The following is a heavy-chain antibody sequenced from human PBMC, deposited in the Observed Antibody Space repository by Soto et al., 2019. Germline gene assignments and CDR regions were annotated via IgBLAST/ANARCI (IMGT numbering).Heavy chain of an antibody. CDR3: ARLLLWPPDY. J-gene: IGHJ4*02. Sequence: GSRSLSWAASGFNFSSYEMNLVRQAPGKGLEWVSFISSNSNSIYYADSVRGRFTISRDNAKNSLYLQMNSLRAEDTAVYYCARLLLWPPDYWGQGTLVTVSS. D-gene: IGHD3-10*01. CDR1: GFNFSSYE. V-gene: IGHV3-48*03. CDR2: ISSNSNSI.